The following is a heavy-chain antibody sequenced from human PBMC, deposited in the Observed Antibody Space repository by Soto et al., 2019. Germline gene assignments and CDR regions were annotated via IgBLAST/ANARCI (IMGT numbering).Heavy chain of an antibody. CDR1: GFTFSYFT. CDR2: ITGSSSST. J-gene: IGHJ4*02. V-gene: IGHV3-21*01. D-gene: IGHD1-1*01. Sequence: VRLVQSGGGLAKPGESLRLSCAASGFTFSYFTMNWVRQAPGKGLEWVSSITGSSSSTYYTDSVQGRFSISRDNAKNPLFLEMNSLRAEDTAVYYCARISIQEEYYFDYWGQGVRVTVSS. CDR3: ARISIQEEYYFDY.